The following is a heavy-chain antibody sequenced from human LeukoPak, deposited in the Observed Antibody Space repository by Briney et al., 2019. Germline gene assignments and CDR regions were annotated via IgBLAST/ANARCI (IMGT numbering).Heavy chain of an antibody. CDR3: ASYYDDSSGDYLNDAFDI. CDR1: GGSISSGDSY. Sequence: NSSETLSLTCTVSGGSISSGDSYWSWIRQPPGKGLEWIRYIYYSGSTYYNPSLKSRVTISVDTSKNQFSLKLSSVTAAETAVYYCASYYDDSSGDYLNDAFDIWGQGTMVTVSS. V-gene: IGHV4-30-4*01. D-gene: IGHD3-22*01. J-gene: IGHJ3*02. CDR2: IYYSGST.